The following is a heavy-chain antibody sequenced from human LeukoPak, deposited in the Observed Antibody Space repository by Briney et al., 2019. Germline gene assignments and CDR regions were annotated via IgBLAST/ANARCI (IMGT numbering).Heavy chain of an antibody. V-gene: IGHV3-30*18. J-gene: IGHJ4*02. D-gene: IGHD6-13*01. CDR2: ISYDGSYK. CDR1: AFTFNNYG. Sequence: GGSLRLSCAASAFTFNNYGMNWVRQAPGKGLEWVAVISYDGSYKYYTDSVKGRFTISRDNSKNTLHLQINSLRADDTAVYYCAKSLSDGYDYWGQGTPVTVSS. CDR3: AKSLSDGYDY.